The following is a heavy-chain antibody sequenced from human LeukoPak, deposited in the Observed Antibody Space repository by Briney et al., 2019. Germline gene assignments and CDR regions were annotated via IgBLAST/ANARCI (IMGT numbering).Heavy chain of an antibody. J-gene: IGHJ5*02. V-gene: IGHV1-18*04. CDR3: ARDVVTDYYWWFDP. CDR2: ISPKSGRG. D-gene: IGHD3-9*01. CDR1: GYTFSNYA. Sequence: GASVRVSCKASGYTFSNYAISWVRQAPGQGLEWMGWISPKSGRGSYTNNFQGRVTITTDTSTSTVYMELTSLTSDDTAVYYCARDVVTDYYWWFDPWGQGTLVTVSS.